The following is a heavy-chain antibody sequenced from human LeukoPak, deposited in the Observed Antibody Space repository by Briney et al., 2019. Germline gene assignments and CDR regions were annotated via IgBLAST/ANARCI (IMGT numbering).Heavy chain of an antibody. Sequence: ASVKVSCKASGYTFTGYYMHWVRQAPGQGLEWMGWINPNSGGTNYAQKFPGRVTMARDTSISTAYMELSRLRSDDTAVYYCARDHCSGGSCYWPFDPWGQGTLVTVSS. CDR3: ARDHCSGGSCYWPFDP. V-gene: IGHV1-2*02. D-gene: IGHD2-15*01. J-gene: IGHJ5*02. CDR1: GYTFTGYY. CDR2: INPNSGGT.